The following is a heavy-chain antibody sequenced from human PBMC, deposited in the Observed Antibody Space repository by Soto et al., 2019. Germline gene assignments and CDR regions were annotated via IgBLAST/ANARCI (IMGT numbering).Heavy chain of an antibody. CDR3: AGSKLNGYYYGSGSYYNYNWFDP. V-gene: IGHV4-59*01. D-gene: IGHD3-10*01. Sequence: PSETLSLTCTVSGGSISSYYWNWIRQPPGKGLEWIGYIYYSRSTNYNPSLRSRVTISVDTSKNQFSLKLSSVTAADTAVYYCAGSKLNGYYYGSGSYYNYNWFDPWGQGTRVTVSS. J-gene: IGHJ5*02. CDR2: IYYSRST. CDR1: GGSISSYY.